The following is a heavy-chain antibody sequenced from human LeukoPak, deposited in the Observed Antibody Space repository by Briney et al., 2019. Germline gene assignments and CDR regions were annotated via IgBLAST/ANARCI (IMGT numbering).Heavy chain of an antibody. CDR3: AKDRYGDYPDALDY. V-gene: IGHV3-9*01. Sequence: SGRSLRLSCAASGFTLDDYAMHWVRQAPGKGLEWVSGISWNSGSIGYADSVKGRFTISRDNAKNSLYLQMNSLRAEDTALYYCAKDRYGDYPDALDYWGQGTLVTVSS. J-gene: IGHJ4*02. CDR1: GFTLDDYA. CDR2: ISWNSGSI. D-gene: IGHD4-17*01.